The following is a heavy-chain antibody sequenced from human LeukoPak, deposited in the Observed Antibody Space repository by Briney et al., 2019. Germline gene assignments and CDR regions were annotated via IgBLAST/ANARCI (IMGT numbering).Heavy chain of an antibody. CDR1: GYTFTGYC. CDR3: ARLTAAGTHNWFDP. V-gene: IGHV1-2*02. D-gene: IGHD6-13*01. CDR2: INPNSGGT. Sequence: ASVKVSCKASGYTFTGYCMHWVRQAPGQGLEWMGWINPNSGGTNYAQKFQGRVTMTRDTSISTAYMELSRLRSDDTAVYYCARLTAAGTHNWFDPWGQGTLVTVSS. J-gene: IGHJ5*02.